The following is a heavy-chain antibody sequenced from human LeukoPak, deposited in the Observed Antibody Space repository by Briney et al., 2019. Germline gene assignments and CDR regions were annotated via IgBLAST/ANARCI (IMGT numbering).Heavy chain of an antibody. CDR2: IIPIFGTA. J-gene: IGHJ4*02. CDR3: AREIGPWEQEYYFDY. Sequence: SVKVSCKASGGTFSSYAISWVRQAPGQGLEWMGRIIPIFGTANYAQKFQGRVTITTDESTSTAYMELSSLRSEDTAVYYCAREIGPWEQEYYFDYWGQGTLVTVSS. V-gene: IGHV1-69*05. CDR1: GGTFSSYA. D-gene: IGHD1-26*01.